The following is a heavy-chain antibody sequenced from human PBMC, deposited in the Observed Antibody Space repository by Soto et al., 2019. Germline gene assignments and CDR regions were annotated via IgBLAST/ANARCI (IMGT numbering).Heavy chain of an antibody. Sequence: NPWETRSLTGAVSGGSMSRGGRSWSWVRQPPGKGLEWLRFIYYTASTYYNPSLQSRVTLSVDRSTNQFSLNLTSVTAADTAMYFCARAPPGPSPRWDVWGQGTTVTVSS. J-gene: IGHJ6*02. CDR1: GGSMSRGGRS. CDR2: IYYTAST. V-gene: IGHV4-30-2*01. CDR3: ARAPPGPSPRWDV. D-gene: IGHD3-10*01.